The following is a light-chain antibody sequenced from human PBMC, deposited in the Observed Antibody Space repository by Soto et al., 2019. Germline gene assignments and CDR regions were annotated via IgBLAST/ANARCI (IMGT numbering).Light chain of an antibody. CDR1: SSNIGAGYD. J-gene: IGLJ2*01. V-gene: IGLV1-40*01. CDR2: GNN. CDR3: QSYDSSLSGSGV. Sequence: QSVLTQPPSVSGAPGQRVTISCTGSSSNIGAGYDVHWYQQLPGTAPKLLIYGNNNRPSGVPDRFSGSKSGTSASLAIPGLQAEDEGDYYCQSYDSSLSGSGVFGGGTQLTVL.